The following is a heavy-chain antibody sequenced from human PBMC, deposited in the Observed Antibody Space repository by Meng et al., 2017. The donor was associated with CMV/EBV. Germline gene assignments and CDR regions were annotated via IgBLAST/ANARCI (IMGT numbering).Heavy chain of an antibody. D-gene: IGHD6-13*01. Sequence: GESLKISCAASGFTFSTYWMTWVRQAPGKGLEWVANIKQDGSEKYYADSVKGRFTISRDNAKNSLYLDMNSLRAEDTAVYYCARGYNRLAASALDYWGQGVLVTVSS. CDR2: IKQDGSEK. V-gene: IGHV3-7*01. CDR1: GFTFSTYW. J-gene: IGHJ4*02. CDR3: ARGYNRLAASALDY.